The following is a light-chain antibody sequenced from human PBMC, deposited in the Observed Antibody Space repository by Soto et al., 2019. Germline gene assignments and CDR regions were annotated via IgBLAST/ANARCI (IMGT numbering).Light chain of an antibody. CDR3: CSYTGSYTCV. CDR2: DVS. J-gene: IGLJ2*01. CDR1: SSAFGGYNY. V-gene: IGLV2-11*01. Sequence: QSALTQPRSVSGSPGQSVSISCTGTSSAFGGYNYVSWYQHHPGKAPKLLIYDVSVRTSGVPDRFSGSRSGITASLIISGLQAEDEADYYCCSYTGSYTCVFGGGTQLTV.